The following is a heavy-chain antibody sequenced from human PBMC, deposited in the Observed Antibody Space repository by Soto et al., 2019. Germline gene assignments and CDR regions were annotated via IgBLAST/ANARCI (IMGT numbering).Heavy chain of an antibody. CDR3: APLSVSLSGPYGIHV. D-gene: IGHD2-15*01. V-gene: IGHV4-39*01. J-gene: IGHJ6*02. CDR2: MFYSGLT. Sequence: ETLSRTCSVSVYSFSSSDYYWAWMRQPPGKGLEWIGSMFYSGLTYYNPSLKSRVTLSVDTSKNQFSVRLNSVTAADTAVYYCAPLSVSLSGPYGIHVWGQGTTVTVSS. CDR1: VYSFSSSDYY.